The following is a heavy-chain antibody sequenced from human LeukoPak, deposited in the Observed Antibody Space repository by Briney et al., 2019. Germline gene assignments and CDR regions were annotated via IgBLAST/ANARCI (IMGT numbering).Heavy chain of an antibody. CDR2: INSDGSGT. V-gene: IGHV3-74*01. J-gene: IGHJ4*02. CDR1: GFTFSTHW. CDR3: ARIRRGISYGIDY. D-gene: IGHD5-18*01. Sequence: PAGSLRLSCAASGFTFSTHWMHWVRQAPGKGLVWVSHINSDGSGTDYADSVKGRFTISSDNSKHTLYLEMNSLRAQDTAVYFCARIRRGISYGIDYWGQGTLVSVSS.